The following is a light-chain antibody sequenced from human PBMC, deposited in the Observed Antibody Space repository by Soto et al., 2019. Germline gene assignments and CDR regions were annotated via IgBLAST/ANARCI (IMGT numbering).Light chain of an antibody. CDR1: ESISVW. J-gene: IGKJ1*01. V-gene: IGKV1-5*01. CDR3: QQSKTKLWT. CDR2: EAS. Sequence: DTLMTQSPSTLSASVGDRVTITCRASESISVWLAWYQQKPGKAPKLLIYEASILESGVPSRFSGTGSGTEFTLTISSLQPNDFATYYCQQSKTKLWTFGQGTRVEV.